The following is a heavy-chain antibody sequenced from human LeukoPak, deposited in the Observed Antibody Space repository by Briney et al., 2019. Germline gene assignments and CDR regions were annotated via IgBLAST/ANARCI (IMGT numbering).Heavy chain of an antibody. CDR2: IYYSGST. J-gene: IGHJ2*01. CDR1: GGSISSSSYY. Sequence: SETLSLTCTVSGGSISSSSYYWGWIRQPPGKGLEWIGSIYYSGSTYYNPSLKSRVTISVDTSKNQFSLKLSSVTAADTAVYYCARDLVTTVITQYFDLWGRGTLVTVSS. D-gene: IGHD4-17*01. V-gene: IGHV4-39*07. CDR3: ARDLVTTVITQYFDL.